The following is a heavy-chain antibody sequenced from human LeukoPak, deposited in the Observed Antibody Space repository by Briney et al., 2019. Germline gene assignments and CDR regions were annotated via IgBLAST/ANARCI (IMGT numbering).Heavy chain of an antibody. D-gene: IGHD4-17*01. Sequence: PGGSLRLSCAASGFTFSSYDMHWVRQATGKGLEWVSAIGTAGDTYYPGSVKGRFTISRENAKNSLYLQMSSLRAGDTAVYYCARGADYGEIHYWGQGTLVTVSS. CDR2: IGTAGDT. CDR3: ARGADYGEIHY. V-gene: IGHV3-13*01. J-gene: IGHJ4*02. CDR1: GFTFSSYD.